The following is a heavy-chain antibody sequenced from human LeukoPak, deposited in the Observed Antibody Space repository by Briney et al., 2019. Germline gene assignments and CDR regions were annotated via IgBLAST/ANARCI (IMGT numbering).Heavy chain of an antibody. D-gene: IGHD3-9*01. V-gene: IGHV3-53*01. CDR3: ARLYYDILTAIRN. Sequence: GGSLRLSCAASGFTVRSNYMSWVHQAPGKGLEWVSIIYNDGGTYYADSVKGRFTISRDNSKNTLFLQMNSLRAEDTAVYFCARLYYDILTAIRNWGQGTLVTVSS. CDR2: IYNDGGT. CDR1: GFTVRSNY. J-gene: IGHJ4*02.